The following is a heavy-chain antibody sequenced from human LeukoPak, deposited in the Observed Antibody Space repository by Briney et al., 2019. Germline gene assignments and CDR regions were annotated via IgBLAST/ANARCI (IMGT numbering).Heavy chain of an antibody. Sequence: GGSLRLSCAASGFTFSNFWMHWVRQAPGKGLEWISYISVSGSYTNYADSVKGRFTISRDNAKNSLYLQMISLRAEDTAVYYCARCGTPNNYYGYGVDVWGQGTTVIVSS. CDR1: GFTFSNFW. V-gene: IGHV3-11*03. CDR2: ISVSGSYT. CDR3: ARCGTPNNYYGYGVDV. D-gene: IGHD1-26*01. J-gene: IGHJ6*02.